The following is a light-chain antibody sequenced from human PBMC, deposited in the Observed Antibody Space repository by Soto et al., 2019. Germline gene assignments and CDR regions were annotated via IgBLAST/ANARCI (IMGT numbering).Light chain of an antibody. Sequence: EIVLTQSPATLSLSPGERATLSCRASQSVSNYLAWYQQKPGQAPRLLIYDASNKATGIPARFSGSGSGPDFTLTISSLEPEDFAVYYCHQRSNWPPSTFGQGTRLEIK. J-gene: IGKJ5*01. CDR2: DAS. V-gene: IGKV3-11*01. CDR1: QSVSNY. CDR3: HQRSNWPPST.